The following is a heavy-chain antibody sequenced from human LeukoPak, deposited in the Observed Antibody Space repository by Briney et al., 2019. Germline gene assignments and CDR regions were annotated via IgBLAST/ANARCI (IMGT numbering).Heavy chain of an antibody. D-gene: IGHD4-11*01. Sequence: ASVKVSCKASGYTFTGYYMHWVRQAPGQGLEWMGWINPNSGGTNYAQKFQGRVTMTRDTSISTAYMELSRLRSDDTAVYYCARDLPPNSNFDYWGQGTLVTVSS. CDR3: ARDLPPNSNFDY. V-gene: IGHV1-2*02. J-gene: IGHJ4*02. CDR1: GYTFTGYY. CDR2: INPNSGGT.